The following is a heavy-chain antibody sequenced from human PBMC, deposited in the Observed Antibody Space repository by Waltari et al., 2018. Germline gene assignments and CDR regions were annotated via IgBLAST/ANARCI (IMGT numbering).Heavy chain of an antibody. CDR1: GFTVSSHY. CDR2: IYSGGST. CDR3: ARDRTTYDDSSGYYDY. V-gene: IGHV3-53*01. J-gene: IGHJ4*02. D-gene: IGHD3-22*01. Sequence: EVQLVESGGGLIQPGGSLRLSCAASGFTVSSHYMSWVRQAPGKGLEWVAFIYSGGSTYYADSVKGRFTISRDNSKNTLYLQMNSLRAEDTAVYYCARDRTTYDDSSGYYDYWGQGTLVTVSS.